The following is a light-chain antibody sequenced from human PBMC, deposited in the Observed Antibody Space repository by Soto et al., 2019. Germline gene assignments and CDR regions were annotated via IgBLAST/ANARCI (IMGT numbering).Light chain of an antibody. Sequence: EIVMTQSPATLSVSPGERATLSCRASQSVSSDLAWYQQKPGQAPRLFIYGASTRVTGFPARFSGSGSGTEFTPTISSLQSEDFAVYYCQQYNNWPRTFGQGTKVEIK. V-gene: IGKV3-15*01. CDR2: GAS. CDR1: QSVSSD. CDR3: QQYNNWPRT. J-gene: IGKJ1*01.